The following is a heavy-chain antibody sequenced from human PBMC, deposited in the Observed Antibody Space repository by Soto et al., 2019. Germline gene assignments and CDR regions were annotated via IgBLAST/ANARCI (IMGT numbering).Heavy chain of an antibody. Sequence: EVQLVESGGGLVQPGGSLRLSCAASGFAFSNYWMSWLRQAPGKGLEWVANINQDGNEKYYVDSMKGRFTVSRDNAKKSLYLQMNSLRAEDTAVYYCASAPFGVVLVSQWFDSWGQGTLVTVSS. D-gene: IGHD3-3*01. CDR3: ASAPFGVVLVSQWFDS. V-gene: IGHV3-7*01. J-gene: IGHJ5*01. CDR1: GFAFSNYW. CDR2: INQDGNEK.